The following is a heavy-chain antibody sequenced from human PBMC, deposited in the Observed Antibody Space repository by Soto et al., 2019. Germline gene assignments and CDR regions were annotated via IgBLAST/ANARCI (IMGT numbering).Heavy chain of an antibody. Sequence: SVKVSCKASGGTFSSYAISWVRQAPGQGLEWMGGIIPIFGTANYAQKFQGRVTITADKSTSTAYMELSSLRSEDTAVYYCASQEMATIGDDYYGMDVWGQGTTVTVSS. CDR2: IIPIFGTA. D-gene: IGHD5-12*01. V-gene: IGHV1-69*06. CDR3: ASQEMATIGDDYYGMDV. J-gene: IGHJ6*02. CDR1: GGTFSSYA.